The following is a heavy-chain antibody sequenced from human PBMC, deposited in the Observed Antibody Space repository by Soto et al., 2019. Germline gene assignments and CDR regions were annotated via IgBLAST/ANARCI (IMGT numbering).Heavy chain of an antibody. CDR3: ARDMESSYYYYGMDV. J-gene: IGHJ6*02. CDR1: GFTFDDYG. Sequence: PGGSLRLSCAASGFTFDDYGMSWVRQAPGKGLEWVSGINWNGGSTGYADSVKGRFTISRDNAKNSLYLQMNSLRAEDTALYYCARDMESSYYYYGMDVWGQGTTVTVSS. D-gene: IGHD1-1*01. V-gene: IGHV3-20*04. CDR2: INWNGGST.